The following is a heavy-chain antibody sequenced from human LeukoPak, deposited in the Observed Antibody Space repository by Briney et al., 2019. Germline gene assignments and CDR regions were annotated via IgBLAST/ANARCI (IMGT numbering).Heavy chain of an antibody. D-gene: IGHD4-17*01. CDR3: ATARDMTTVTTIFDY. CDR1: GYTFTSYG. J-gene: IGHJ4*02. V-gene: IGHV1-18*01. CDR2: ISAYNGNT. Sequence: ASVKVSCKASGYTFTSYGISWVRQAPGQGLEWMGWISAYNGNTNYAQKLQGRVTMTTDTSTSTAYMELSSLRSEDTAVYYCATARDMTTVTTIFDYWGQGTLVTVSS.